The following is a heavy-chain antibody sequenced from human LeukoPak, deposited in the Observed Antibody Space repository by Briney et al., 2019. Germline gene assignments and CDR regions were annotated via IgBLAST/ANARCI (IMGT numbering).Heavy chain of an antibody. D-gene: IGHD3-10*01. J-gene: IGHJ4*02. CDR2: ISGSGSIT. V-gene: IGHV3-23*01. CDR1: GFTLNNYA. CDR3: AKSLGGDYGSGSYYVVFDS. Sequence: GGSLSLSCVSSGFTLNNYAMNWVRQAPGKGLEWVSSISGSGSITYYADSVKGRFTISRDTSKNTLWLQMNSLRVDDTALYYCAKSLGGDYGSGSYYVVFDSWGQGTLVTVSS.